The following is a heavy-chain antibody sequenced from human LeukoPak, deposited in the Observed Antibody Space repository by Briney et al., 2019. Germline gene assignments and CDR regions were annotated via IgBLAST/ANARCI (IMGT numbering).Heavy chain of an antibody. D-gene: IGHD3-16*01. V-gene: IGHV1-69*13. CDR1: GGSFSSYA. CDR3: AGPSRGGINWYFDL. J-gene: IGHJ2*01. Sequence: SVKVSCKASGGSFSSYAISWVRQAPGQGLEWMGGIIPIFGTANYAQKFQGRVTITADESTSTAYMELSSLRSEDTAVYYCAGPSRGGINWYFDLWGRGTLVTVSS. CDR2: IIPIFGTA.